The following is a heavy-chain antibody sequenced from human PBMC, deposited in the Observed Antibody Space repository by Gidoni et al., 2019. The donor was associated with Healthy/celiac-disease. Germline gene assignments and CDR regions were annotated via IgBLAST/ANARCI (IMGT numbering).Heavy chain of an antibody. CDR2: INAGNGNT. V-gene: IGHV1-3*01. CDR3: ARECRTTVTGGWFDP. D-gene: IGHD4-17*01. CDR1: GYTFTSYA. J-gene: IGHJ5*02. Sequence: QVQLVQSGAEVKQPGASERVSCKASGYTFTSYAMHWVRQAPGQRLEWMGWINAGNGNTKYSQKFQGRVTITRDTSESTAYMELSSLRSEDTAVYYCARECRTTVTGGWFDPWGQGTMVTVSS.